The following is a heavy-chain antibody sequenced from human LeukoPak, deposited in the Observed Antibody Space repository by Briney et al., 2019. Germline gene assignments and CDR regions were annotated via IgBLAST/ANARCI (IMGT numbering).Heavy chain of an antibody. D-gene: IGHD4-11*01. CDR2: ITSSGDTT. V-gene: IGHV3-23*01. CDR1: GFTFSNYA. Sequence: GGSLRLSCAASGFTFSNYAMRWVRQAPGTGLEWLSSITSSGDTTYYTDSVRGRFTISRDNSKNTLYLQMHSLRAEDTALYYCADSNYWYPIDYWGQGTLVTVSS. CDR3: ADSNYWYPIDY. J-gene: IGHJ4*02.